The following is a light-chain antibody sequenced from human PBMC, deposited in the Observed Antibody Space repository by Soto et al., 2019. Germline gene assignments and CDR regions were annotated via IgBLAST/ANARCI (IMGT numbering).Light chain of an antibody. CDR1: SSDVGGYDY. Sequence: QSALTQPASVSGSPGQSITISCTGTSSDVGGYDYVSWYQQHPGEGPKLMIYDVSNRPSGVSNRFPGSKSGNTASLTISGLQAEDEADYYCSSYTSSSTYVFGSGTKVTVL. J-gene: IGLJ1*01. CDR3: SSYTSSSTYV. V-gene: IGLV2-14*01. CDR2: DVS.